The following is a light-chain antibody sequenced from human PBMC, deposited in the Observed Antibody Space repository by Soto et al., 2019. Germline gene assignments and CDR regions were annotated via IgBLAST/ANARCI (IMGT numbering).Light chain of an antibody. V-gene: IGKV3-11*01. CDR3: QQRSNWWT. Sequence: EIVLTQSPATLSLSPGERATLSCRASQSVSSYLAWYQQKPGQAPRLLIYDASNRATGIPSRFSGSGSGTDFTLTISRLEPEYFAVYYCQQRSNWWTFGQGTKVEIK. CDR2: DAS. CDR1: QSVSSY. J-gene: IGKJ1*01.